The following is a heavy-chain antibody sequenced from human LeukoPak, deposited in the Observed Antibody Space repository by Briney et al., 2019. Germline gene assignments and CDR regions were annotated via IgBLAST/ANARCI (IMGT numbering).Heavy chain of an antibody. V-gene: IGHV3-7*04. CDR1: GFTFSTSW. J-gene: IGHJ4*02. D-gene: IGHD5-24*01. CDR3: ARDRGWLQFDY. Sequence: GGSLRLSCAASGFTFSTSWMSWVRQSPGKGLEWVANIKPDGSEKHYVDYVKGRFTISRDNAKNSLYLQMNSLRAEDTAVYYCARDRGWLQFDYWGQGTLVTVSS. CDR2: IKPDGSEK.